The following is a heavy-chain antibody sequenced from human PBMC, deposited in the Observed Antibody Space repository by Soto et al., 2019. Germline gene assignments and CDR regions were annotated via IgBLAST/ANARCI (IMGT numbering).Heavy chain of an antibody. Sequence: QLQLQESGPGLVKPSETLSLTCTVSGGSISSSSYYWGWIRQPPGKGLEWIGSIYYSGSTYYNPSLKIRVTISVDTSKNQFSLKLSSVTAADTAVYYCARSYSSSWYVSMRSSLDAFDIWGQGTMVTVSS. CDR1: GGSISSSSYY. CDR2: IYYSGST. V-gene: IGHV4-39*01. D-gene: IGHD6-13*01. J-gene: IGHJ3*02. CDR3: ARSYSSSWYVSMRSSLDAFDI.